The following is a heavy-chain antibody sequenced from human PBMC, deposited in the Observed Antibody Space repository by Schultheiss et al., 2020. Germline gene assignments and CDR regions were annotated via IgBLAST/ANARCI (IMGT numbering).Heavy chain of an antibody. J-gene: IGHJ4*02. CDR2: IYYSGST. Sequence: SETLSLTCTVSGGSISSSSYYWSWIRQPPGKGLEWIGYIYYSGSTNYNPSLKSRVTISVDTSKNQFSLKLSSVTAADTAVYYCARAVAGPNFDYWGQGTLVTVSS. V-gene: IGHV4-61*01. CDR3: ARAVAGPNFDY. CDR1: GGSISSSSYY. D-gene: IGHD6-19*01.